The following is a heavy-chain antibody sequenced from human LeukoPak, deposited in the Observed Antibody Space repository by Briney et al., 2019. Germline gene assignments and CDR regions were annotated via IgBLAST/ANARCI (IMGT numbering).Heavy chain of an antibody. CDR2: IYFSGST. CDR3: ARRGLAAAGTRAFDI. Sequence: SETLSLTCTVSGGSISTYYWTWIRQLPGKGLEWIGYIYFSGSTNYNPSLKSRVTISVDTSKNQFSLKLSSVTAADTAVYYCARRGLAAAGTRAFDIWGQGTMVTVSS. V-gene: IGHV4-59*12. J-gene: IGHJ3*02. CDR1: GGSISTYY. D-gene: IGHD6-13*01.